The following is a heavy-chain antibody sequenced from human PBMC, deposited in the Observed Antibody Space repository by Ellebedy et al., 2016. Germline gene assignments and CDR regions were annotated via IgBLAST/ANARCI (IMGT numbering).Heavy chain of an antibody. CDR3: AKEGRFLEWVRIDY. J-gene: IGHJ4*02. V-gene: IGHV4-31*03. CDR2: IHYSGST. CDR1: GGSVSSGGYY. D-gene: IGHD3-3*01. Sequence: SETLSLTCTVSGGSVSSGGYYWSWIRQHPGKGLEWIGYIHYSGSTYYNPSLRSRVNISLDTSKNQFSLKLSSVTAADTAGDYCAKEGRFLEWVRIDYWGQGALVTVSS.